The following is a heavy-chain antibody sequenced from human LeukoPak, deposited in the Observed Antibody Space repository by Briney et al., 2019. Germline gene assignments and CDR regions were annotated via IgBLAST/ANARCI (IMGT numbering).Heavy chain of an antibody. Sequence: ASVKVSCKASGYTFTSYDIHWVRQATGQGLEWMGWMNPNSGNTNYAQKFQGRVTMTRNTSISTAYMELSSLRSDDTAVYYCARGRYYGDYYYYYIDVWGKGTTVTVSS. J-gene: IGHJ6*03. V-gene: IGHV1-8*01. CDR3: ARGRYYGDYYYYYIDV. CDR2: MNPNSGNT. D-gene: IGHD3-22*01. CDR1: GYTFTSYD.